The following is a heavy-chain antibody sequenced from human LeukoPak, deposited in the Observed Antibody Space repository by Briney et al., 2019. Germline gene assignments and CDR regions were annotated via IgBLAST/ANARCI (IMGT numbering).Heavy chain of an antibody. CDR1: GGSISSYH. CDR3: ARHSSGYLSYFDY. V-gene: IGHV4-59*08. Sequence: SETLSLTCTVSGGSISSYHWSWIRQPPGKGLEWIGYIYYSGSTNYNPSLKSRVTISLDASKNQFSLKVSSVTAADTAVYYCARHSSGYLSYFDYWGQGTLVPVSS. J-gene: IGHJ4*02. D-gene: IGHD3-22*01. CDR2: IYYSGST.